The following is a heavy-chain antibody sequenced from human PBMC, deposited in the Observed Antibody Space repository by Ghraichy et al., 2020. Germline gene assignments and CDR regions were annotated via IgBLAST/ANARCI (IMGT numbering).Heavy chain of an antibody. CDR1: GFTFDDYA. CDR2: ISWNSGSI. D-gene: IGHD1-26*01. CDR3: AKDTVKWELLLGVGLDY. J-gene: IGHJ4*02. Sequence: GGSLRLSCAASGFTFDDYAMHWVRQAPGKGLEWVSGISWNSGSIGYADSVKGRFTISRDNAKNSLYLQMNSLRAEDTALYYCAKDTVKWELLLGVGLDYWGQGTLVTVSS. V-gene: IGHV3-9*01.